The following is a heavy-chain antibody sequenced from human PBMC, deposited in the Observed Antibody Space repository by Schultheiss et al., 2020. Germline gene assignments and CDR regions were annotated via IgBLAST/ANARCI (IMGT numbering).Heavy chain of an antibody. Sequence: SVKVSCKASGGTFSSYAISWVRQAPGQGLEWMGGIIPIFGTANYAQKFQGRVTITADESTSTAYMELSSLRSEDTAVYYCAREEGSGGSEAPLHYGMDVWGQWTTVTVSS. CDR2: IIPIFGTA. D-gene: IGHD3-10*01. V-gene: IGHV1-69*13. CDR3: AREEGSGGSEAPLHYGMDV. CDR1: GGTFSSYA. J-gene: IGHJ6*02.